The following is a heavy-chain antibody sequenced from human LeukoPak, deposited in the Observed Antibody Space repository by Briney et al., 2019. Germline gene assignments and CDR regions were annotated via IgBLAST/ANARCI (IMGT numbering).Heavy chain of an antibody. D-gene: IGHD3-22*01. Sequence: SETLSLTCTVPGGSISSTSYYWGWIRQPPGKGLEWIGSIYYSGSMYYNPSLKSRVTMSVDTSKNQLSLKLSSVTAADTAVYYCAREHYYYDSSGYYSDYFDYWGQGTLVTVSS. CDR3: AREHYYYDSSGYYSDYFDY. CDR1: GGSISSTSYY. J-gene: IGHJ4*02. CDR2: IYYSGSM. V-gene: IGHV4-39*07.